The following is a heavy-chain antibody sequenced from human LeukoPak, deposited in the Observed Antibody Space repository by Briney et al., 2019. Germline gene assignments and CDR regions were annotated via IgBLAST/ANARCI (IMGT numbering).Heavy chain of an antibody. CDR2: IWYDGSNK. V-gene: IGHV3-33*01. CDR1: GFTFSSYG. D-gene: IGHD6-19*01. CDR3: ARPAQGSGWPYHFDY. Sequence: PGRSLRLSCAASGFTFSSYGMHWVRQAPGKGLEWVAVIWYDGSNKYYADSVKGRFTISRDNSKNTLYLQMNSLRAEDAAVYYCARPAQGSGWPYHFDYWGQGTLVTVSS. J-gene: IGHJ4*02.